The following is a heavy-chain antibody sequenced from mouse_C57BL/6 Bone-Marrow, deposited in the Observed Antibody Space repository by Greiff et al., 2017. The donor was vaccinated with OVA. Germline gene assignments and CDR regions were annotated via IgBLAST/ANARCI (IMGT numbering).Heavy chain of an antibody. CDR3: ARRSTMITTFDY. D-gene: IGHD2-4*01. CDR1: GFTFSSYG. V-gene: IGHV5-6*01. J-gene: IGHJ2*01. Sequence: EVQLVESGGDLVKPGGSLKLSCAASGFTFSSYGMSWVRQTPDKRLEWVATISSGGSYTYYPDSVKGRFTISRDNAKNTLYLQMSSLKSEYTAMYYGARRSTMITTFDYWGQGTTLTVSS. CDR2: ISSGGSYT.